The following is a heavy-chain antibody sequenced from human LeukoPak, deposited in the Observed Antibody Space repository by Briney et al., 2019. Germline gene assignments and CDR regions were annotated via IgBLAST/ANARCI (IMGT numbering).Heavy chain of an antibody. V-gene: IGHV3-11*01. CDR2: ISSSGSTI. J-gene: IGHJ4*02. CDR3: AREYYYDSSGYYYGY. CDR1: GFTFSDYC. D-gene: IGHD3-22*01. Sequence: GGSLRLSCAASGFTFSDYCMSWIRQAPGKGLEWVSYISSSGSTIYYADSVKGRFTISRDNAKNSLYLQMNSLRAEDTAVYYCAREYYYDSSGYYYGYRGQGTLVTVSS.